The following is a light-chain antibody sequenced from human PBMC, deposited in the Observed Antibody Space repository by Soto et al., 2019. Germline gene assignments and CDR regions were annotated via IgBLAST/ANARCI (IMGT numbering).Light chain of an antibody. CDR1: SSDIGNYNY. CDR3: SSYTSSSTLVV. J-gene: IGLJ2*01. V-gene: IGLV2-14*01. Sequence: QSALTQPASVSGSPGQSITISCTGTSSDIGNYNYVSWYQQHPGKAPKLMIFEVNTRPSGVSNRFSGSKSGNTASLTISGLRAEDDAAYYCSSYTSSSTLVVFGGGTKVTVL. CDR2: EVN.